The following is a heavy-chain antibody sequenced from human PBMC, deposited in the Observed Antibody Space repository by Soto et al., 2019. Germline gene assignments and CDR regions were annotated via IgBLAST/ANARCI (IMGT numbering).Heavy chain of an antibody. CDR3: ARDLATFTAARRNYYYYYGMDV. J-gene: IGHJ6*02. CDR1: GFTFSSYA. V-gene: IGHV3-30-3*01. D-gene: IGHD6-6*01. Sequence: QVQLVESGGGVVQPGRSLRLSCAASGFTFSSYAMHWVRQAPGKGLEWVAVISYDGSNKYYADSVKGRFTISRDNSKNTLYLQMNSLRAEDTAVYYCARDLATFTAARRNYYYYYGMDVWGQGTTVTVSS. CDR2: ISYDGSNK.